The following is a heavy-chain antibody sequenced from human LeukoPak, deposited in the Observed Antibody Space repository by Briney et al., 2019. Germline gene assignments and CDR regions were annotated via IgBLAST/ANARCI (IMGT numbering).Heavy chain of an antibody. CDR3: ARELRDGYYYYFDY. J-gene: IGHJ4*02. CDR2: INPNSGGT. D-gene: IGHD3-22*01. CDR1: GYTFTGYY. Sequence: ASVKVSCKASGYTFTGYYMHWVRQAPGQGLEWKGWINPNSGGTNYAQKFQGRVAMTRDTSISTAYMELSRVRSEDTAVYYCARELRDGYYYYFDYWGQGTLVTVSS. V-gene: IGHV1-2*02.